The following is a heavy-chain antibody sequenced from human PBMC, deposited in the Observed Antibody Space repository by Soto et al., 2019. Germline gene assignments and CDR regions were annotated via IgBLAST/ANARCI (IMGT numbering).Heavy chain of an antibody. CDR2: ISVYNGNT. V-gene: IGHV1-18*01. CDR1: SCG. Sequence: SCGRSTLRPPHGQGLEWMGWISVYNGNTKYAQNLQGRVTMTTDTYTSTAYMELRSLRSDDTAVEYCVRELDGSGSYYNDVWGKGT. J-gene: IGHJ6*03. CDR3: VRELDGSGSYYNDV. D-gene: IGHD3-10*01.